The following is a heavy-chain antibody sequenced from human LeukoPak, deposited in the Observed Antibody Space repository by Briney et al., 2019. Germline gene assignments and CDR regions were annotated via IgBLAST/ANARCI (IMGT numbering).Heavy chain of an antibody. D-gene: IGHD4-17*01. CDR1: GYSFTTYW. CDR2: IDPSDSYT. J-gene: IGHJ4*02. Sequence: GESLKISCKGSGYSFTTYWITWVRQMPGKGLEWMGRIDPSDSYTNYIPSFQGHVTFSADKSIATAYLQWGSLKASDTAMYYCARLSAGGQTTVITNWGQGTLVTVSS. V-gene: IGHV5-10-1*01. CDR3: ARLSAGGQTTVITN.